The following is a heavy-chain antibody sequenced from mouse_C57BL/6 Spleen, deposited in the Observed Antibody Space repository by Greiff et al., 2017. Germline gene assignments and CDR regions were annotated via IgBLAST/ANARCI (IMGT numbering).Heavy chain of an antibody. CDR2: INPNNGGT. Sequence: VQLQQSGPELVKPGASVKMSCKASGYTFTDYNMHWVKQSHGKSLEWIGYINPNNGGTGYNQKFKGKATLTVNKSSSTAYLELRSLTSEDSAVYYCARGNYGSSLFAYWGQGPLVTVSA. D-gene: IGHD1-1*01. CDR1: GYTFTDYN. CDR3: ARGNYGSSLFAY. V-gene: IGHV1-22*01. J-gene: IGHJ3*01.